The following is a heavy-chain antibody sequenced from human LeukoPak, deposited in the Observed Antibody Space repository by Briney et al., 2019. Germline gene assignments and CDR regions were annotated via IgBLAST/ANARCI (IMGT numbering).Heavy chain of an antibody. CDR3: ERDSAGNDY. CDR1: GFTFSTYW. V-gene: IGHV3-7*01. D-gene: IGHD6-13*01. J-gene: IGHJ4*02. CDR2: IKQDGSEK. Sequence: GGSLRLSCAASGFTFSTYWMSWVRQAPGKGLEWVASIKQDGSEKYYVDSVKGLFTISRDNAKNSLYLQMNSLRAEDTAMYYCERDSAGNDYWGQGTLVTVSS.